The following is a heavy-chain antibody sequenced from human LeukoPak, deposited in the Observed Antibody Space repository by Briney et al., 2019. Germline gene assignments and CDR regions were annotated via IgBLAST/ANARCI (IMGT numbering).Heavy chain of an antibody. CDR1: DTSINTYY. V-gene: IGHV4-4*07. J-gene: IGHJ4*02. D-gene: IGHD6-19*01. Sequence: SETLSLTCTVSDTSINTYYWSWIRQPAGQGLEWIGHIYTTGTTNYNPSLKSRVTMSIDTSKNQFSLNLRSVTAADTAVYYCARDLISGYSSGCVYWGQGTLVTVSS. CDR3: ARDLISGYSSGCVY. CDR2: IYTTGTT.